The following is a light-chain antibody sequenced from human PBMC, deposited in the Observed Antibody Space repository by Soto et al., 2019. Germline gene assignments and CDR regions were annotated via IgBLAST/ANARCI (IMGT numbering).Light chain of an antibody. CDR1: SSDVGAYNF. Sequence: QSALTQPASVSGSPGQSITISCTGTSSDVGAYNFVSWYQQHPGEAPKLIIYEVSNRPSGVSNRFSGSKSDNTASLTITGLQAEDEASYYCSSYTITHIPVIFGGGTKLTVL. CDR3: SSYTITHIPVI. J-gene: IGLJ2*01. V-gene: IGLV2-14*01. CDR2: EVS.